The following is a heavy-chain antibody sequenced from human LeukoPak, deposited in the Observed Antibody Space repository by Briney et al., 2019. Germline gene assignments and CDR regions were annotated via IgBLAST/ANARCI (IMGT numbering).Heavy chain of an antibody. V-gene: IGHV3-23*01. D-gene: IGHD3-10*01. J-gene: IGHJ6*02. CDR1: GFTFSSYA. Sequence: PGGSLRLSCAASGFTFSSYAMSWVRQAPGKGLEWVSAISSSGVSTYYADSVKGRFTISRDNSKNTLCLQMNSLRAEDTAVYYCAKDRRGNYYYYYGMDVWGQGTTVTVSS. CDR3: AKDRRGNYYYYYGMDV. CDR2: ISSSGVST.